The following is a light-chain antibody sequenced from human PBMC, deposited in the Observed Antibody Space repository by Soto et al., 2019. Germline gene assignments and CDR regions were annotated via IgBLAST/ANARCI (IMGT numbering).Light chain of an antibody. CDR2: INSDGNH. CDR3: QTWGTGIVV. Sequence: QLVLTQSPSASASLGASVKLTCTLSSGHITYAITWHQQQPEKGPRYLMMINSDGNHFKGDGIPDRFSGSSSGAERYLSISSLQSEDEADYYCQTWGTGIVVFGGGTKLTVL. J-gene: IGLJ2*01. CDR1: SGHITYA. V-gene: IGLV4-69*01.